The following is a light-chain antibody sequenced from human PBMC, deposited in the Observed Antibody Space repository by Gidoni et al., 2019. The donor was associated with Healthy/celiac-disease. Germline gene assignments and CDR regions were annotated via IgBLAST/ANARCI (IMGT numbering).Light chain of an antibody. CDR3: QSADSSGTRV. J-gene: IGLJ2*01. CDR1: ALPKQY. CDR2: KDS. Sequence: SSELTQPPSVSVSPGQTPRITCSGDALPKQYAYWYQQKPGQAPVLVIYKDSERPSGIPERFSGSSSGTTGTLTISGVQAEDEADYYCQSADSSGTRVFGGGTKLTVL. V-gene: IGLV3-25*03.